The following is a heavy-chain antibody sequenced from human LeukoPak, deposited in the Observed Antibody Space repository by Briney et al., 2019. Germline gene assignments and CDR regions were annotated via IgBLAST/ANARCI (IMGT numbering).Heavy chain of an antibody. CDR2: INPNSGGT. CDR3: ASGSGLYSPDY. J-gene: IGHJ4*02. V-gene: IGHV1-2*02. Sequence: ASVNVSCKASGYTFTANYLHWVRQAPGQGLEWMGWINPNSGGTNHAQMFQGRVTMTRDTSISTAYMELSRLRSDDTAVYYCASGSGLYSPDYWGQGTLVTVSS. CDR1: GYTFTANY. D-gene: IGHD3-3*01.